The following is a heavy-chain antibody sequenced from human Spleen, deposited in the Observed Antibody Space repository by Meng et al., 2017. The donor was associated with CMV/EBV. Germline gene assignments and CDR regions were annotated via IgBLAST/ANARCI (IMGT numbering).Heavy chain of an antibody. CDR1: GYSFTNYW. Sequence: GESLKISCKGSGYSFTNYWIGWVRQRPGNGPEWIGITWPGDSDTRYSPSFQGQVTISVDTSIDTAYLQWSSLKASDTATYYCTRHGDHTGSGYYAYWGQGTLVTVSS. CDR3: TRHGDHTGSGYYAY. D-gene: IGHD3-22*01. CDR2: TWPGDSDT. J-gene: IGHJ4*02. V-gene: IGHV5-51*01.